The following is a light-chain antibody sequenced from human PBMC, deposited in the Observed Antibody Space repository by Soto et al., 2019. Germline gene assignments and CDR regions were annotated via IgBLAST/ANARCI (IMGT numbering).Light chain of an antibody. V-gene: IGKV3-20*01. CDR2: GAS. J-gene: IGKJ2*01. Sequence: TILTQSPGTLSLSPGDRVTLSCRTSQSVSSSFLAWYQQRPGQAPRLLIYGASSRATGIPDRFSGSGSGTHFTLIISRLEPEDFAVYYRHQYGSSPYTFGQGTKLEIK. CDR1: QSVSSSF. CDR3: HQYGSSPYT.